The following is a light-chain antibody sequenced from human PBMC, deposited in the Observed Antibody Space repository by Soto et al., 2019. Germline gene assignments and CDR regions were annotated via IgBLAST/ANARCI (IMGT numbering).Light chain of an antibody. J-gene: IGKJ2*01. CDR3: HQYNSWPPGT. CDR2: DAS. V-gene: IGKV3-15*01. Sequence: EIVLRQSPAILSVSQGERATLSCRASQSISRNLAWYQQKPGQAPRLLISDASTRATGIPARFSGSGSGTEFTLTISSLQSEDFALYYCHQYNSWPPGTFGQGTKVDI. CDR1: QSISRN.